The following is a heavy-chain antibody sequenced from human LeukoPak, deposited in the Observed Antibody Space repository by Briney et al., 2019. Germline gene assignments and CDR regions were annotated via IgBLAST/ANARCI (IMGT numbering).Heavy chain of an antibody. CDR2: ISSSGSTI. V-gene: IGHV3-48*03. Sequence: GGPLRLSCAASGFTFSSYEMNWVRQAPGKGLEWVSYISSSGSTIYYADSVKGRFTISRDNAKNSLYLQMNSLRAEDTAVYYCARVGYYYDSSGYPDLFGYWGQGTLVTVSS. D-gene: IGHD3-22*01. CDR3: ARVGYYYDSSGYPDLFGY. CDR1: GFTFSSYE. J-gene: IGHJ4*02.